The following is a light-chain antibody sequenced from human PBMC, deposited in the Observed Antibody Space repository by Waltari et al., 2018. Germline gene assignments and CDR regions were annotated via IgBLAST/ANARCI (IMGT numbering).Light chain of an antibody. J-gene: IGKJ1*01. V-gene: IGKV3-20*01. CDR1: QSVSRS. CDR3: QHYVRLPAT. Sequence: EIVLTQSPGTLSLSPGERATLSCRASQSVSRSLAWYQQKPGQAPRLLIYGAYNRATGIPDRFSGSGSGTDFSLIITRLEPEDFAMYYCQHYVRLPATFGQGTKVEIK. CDR2: GAY.